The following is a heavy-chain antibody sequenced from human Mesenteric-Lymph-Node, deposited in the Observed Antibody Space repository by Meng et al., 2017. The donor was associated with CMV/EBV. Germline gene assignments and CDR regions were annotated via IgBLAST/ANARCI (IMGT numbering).Heavy chain of an antibody. V-gene: IGHV3-74*01. CDR2: INNDGRST. CDR3: ARRYCSGGCCYFDF. J-gene: IGHJ4*02. Sequence: GESLKISCAASGFTFSNYWMQWVRQAPGKGLVCVSRINNDGRSTSYADFVKGRFTISRDNAKNTLYLQMNSLRAEDTAVYYCARRYCSGGCCYFDFWGQGTLVTVSS. CDR1: GFTFSNYW. D-gene: IGHD2-15*01.